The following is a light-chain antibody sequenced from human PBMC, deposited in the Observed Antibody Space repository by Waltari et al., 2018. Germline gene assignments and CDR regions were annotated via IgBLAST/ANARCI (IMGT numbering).Light chain of an antibody. V-gene: IGKV3-11*01. CDR2: DTS. CDR1: QSVTWY. J-gene: IGKJ4*01. CDR3: QQRSTWPLFT. Sequence: DIVLTQSPATLSLSPGERATLSCRVSQSVTWYLAWYQQRPGQAPRLLIYDTSKRAPGIPAKFSGSGSGTDFTLTISGLEPEDSAVYYCQQRSTWPLFTFGGGTKVEI.